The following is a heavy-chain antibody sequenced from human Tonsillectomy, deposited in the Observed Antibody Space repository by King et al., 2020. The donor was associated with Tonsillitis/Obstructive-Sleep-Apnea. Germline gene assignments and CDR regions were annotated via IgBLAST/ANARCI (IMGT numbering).Heavy chain of an antibody. J-gene: IGHJ4*02. Sequence: VQLVESGGGLVQPGRSLRLSCAASGFTFDDYAMHWVRQATGKGLEWVSGISWNSGTIGYADSVKGRFTISSDNAKTSLYLQMNSLRSEDTALYYCSQDWDYLLAYFDYLVQRTLLPVSS. D-gene: IGHD1-7*01. V-gene: IGHV3-9*01. CDR1: GFTFDDYA. CDR3: SQDWDYLLAYFDY. CDR2: ISWNSGTI.